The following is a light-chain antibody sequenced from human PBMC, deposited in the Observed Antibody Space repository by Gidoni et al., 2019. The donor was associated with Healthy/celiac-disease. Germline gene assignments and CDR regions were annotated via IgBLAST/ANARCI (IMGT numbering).Light chain of an antibody. Sequence: QSALTQPASVSGTPGQSITISCTGTSSDVGSYNLVSWYQQYTGKAPKLMIYEGSKRPSGVSNRFSGSKSGNTASLTISGLQAEDEAEYYCCSYAGSSTWVFGGGTKLTVL. V-gene: IGLV2-23*01. CDR1: SSDVGSYNL. J-gene: IGLJ3*02. CDR2: EGS. CDR3: CSYAGSSTWV.